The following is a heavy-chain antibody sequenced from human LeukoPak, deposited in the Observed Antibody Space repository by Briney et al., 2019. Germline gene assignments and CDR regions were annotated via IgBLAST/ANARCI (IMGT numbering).Heavy chain of an antibody. V-gene: IGHV4-4*07. CDR3: ARMYYYDSSGYQYYFDY. CDR2: IYTSGST. J-gene: IGHJ4*02. CDR1: GGSISSYY. D-gene: IGHD3-22*01. Sequence: SETLSLTCNVSGGSISSYYWSWIRQPAGKGLEWIGRIYTSGSTNYNPSLKSRVTMSVDTSKNQISLKLSSVTAADTAVYYCARMYYYDSSGYQYYFDYWGQGTLVTVSS.